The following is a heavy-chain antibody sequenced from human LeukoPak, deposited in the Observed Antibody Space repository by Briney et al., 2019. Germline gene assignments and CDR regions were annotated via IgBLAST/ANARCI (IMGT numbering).Heavy chain of an antibody. D-gene: IGHD2-2*02. J-gene: IGHJ5*02. CDR3: AREGCSSTSCYTDWFDP. CDR2: IYTSGST. CDR1: GGSINSYY. V-gene: IGHV4-4*07. Sequence: SETLSLTCTVSGGSINSYYWNWIRQPAGKGLEWIGRIYTSGSTNYNPSLKSRVTISVDTSKNQFSPKLSSVTAADTAVYYCAREGCSSTSCYTDWFDPWGQGTLVTVSS.